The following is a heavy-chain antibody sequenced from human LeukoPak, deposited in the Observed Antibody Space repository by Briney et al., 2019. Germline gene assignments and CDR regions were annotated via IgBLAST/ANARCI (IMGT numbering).Heavy chain of an antibody. CDR2: INPNSGGT. J-gene: IGHJ6*03. CDR3: ARIPDHQYNYYYMDV. D-gene: IGHD2-2*01. V-gene: IGHV1-2*02. Sequence: GASVKVSCKASGYTFTGYYMHWVRQAPGQGLEWMGWINPNSGGTNYAQKFQGRVTMTRDTSISTAYMELSRLRSDDTAIYYCARIPDHQYNYYYMDVWGKGTTVTVSS. CDR1: GYTFTGYY.